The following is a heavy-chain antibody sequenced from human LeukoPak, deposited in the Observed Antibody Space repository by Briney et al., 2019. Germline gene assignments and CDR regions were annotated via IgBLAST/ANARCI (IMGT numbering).Heavy chain of an antibody. CDR3: ARERTFCAFDI. CDR1: GYTFTGYY. V-gene: IGHV1-2*02. Sequence: ASAKVSCKASGYTFTGYYMHWVRQAPGQGLEWMGWINPNSGGTNYAQKFQGRVTMTRDTYISTAYMELSRLRSDDTAVYYCARERTFCAFDIWGQGTMVTVSS. D-gene: IGHD3-16*01. CDR2: INPNSGGT. J-gene: IGHJ3*02.